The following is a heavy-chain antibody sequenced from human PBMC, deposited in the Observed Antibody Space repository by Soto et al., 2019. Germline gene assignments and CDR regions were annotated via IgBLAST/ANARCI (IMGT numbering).Heavy chain of an antibody. CDR1: GGSISSYY. V-gene: IGHV4-59*01. CDR2: IYYSGST. J-gene: IGHJ6*02. CDR3: ARVHPSWATIFGVAPYGMDV. Sequence: SETLSLTCTVSGGSISSYYWSWIRQPPGKGLEWIGYIYYSGSTNYNPSLKSRVTISVDTSKNQFSLKLSSVTAADTAVYYCARVHPSWATIFGVAPYGMDVWGQGTTVTVSS. D-gene: IGHD3-3*01.